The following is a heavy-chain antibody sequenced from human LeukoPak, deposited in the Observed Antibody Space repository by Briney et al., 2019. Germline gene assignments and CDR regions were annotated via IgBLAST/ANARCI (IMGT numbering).Heavy chain of an antibody. V-gene: IGHV3-9*01. CDR1: GFTFDDYA. D-gene: IGHD3-22*01. Sequence: SGGSLSLSCAASGFTFDDYAMHWVRQAPGKGLEWVSGISWNSGSIGYADSVKGRFTISRDNAKNSLYLQMNSLRAEDTALYYCAKGRNYYDSSGYADAFDIWGQGTMVTVSS. CDR2: ISWNSGSI. CDR3: AKGRNYYDSSGYADAFDI. J-gene: IGHJ3*02.